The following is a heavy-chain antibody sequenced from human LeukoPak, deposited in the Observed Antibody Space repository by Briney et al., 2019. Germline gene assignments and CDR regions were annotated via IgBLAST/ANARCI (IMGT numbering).Heavy chain of an antibody. CDR2: INQDGSGK. V-gene: IGHV3-7*01. J-gene: IGHJ1*01. CDR1: GFTFSRHW. CDR3: AEGTTG. Sequence: QPGGSLRLSCATSGFTFSRHWMSWVRQAPGKGLEWVANINQDGSGKYYVDSVKGRFTISRDNAKNSLYLQMNSLRSEDTAIYYCAEGTTGWGQGTLVTVSS. D-gene: IGHD1-1*01.